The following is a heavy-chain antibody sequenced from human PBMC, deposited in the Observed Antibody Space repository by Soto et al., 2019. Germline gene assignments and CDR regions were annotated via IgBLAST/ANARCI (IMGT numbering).Heavy chain of an antibody. CDR2: IFPLTDIP. Sequence: QVQLVQSRTEVKKPGSSVNVSCTASGGTFRNYPINWVRRAPGQGLEWMGSIFPLTDIPDYAQNFQARLTISADKSTSTAYMELSSLTSDDTAMYFCERGPLVVLNYFESWCQGTLVTVSS. CDR3: ERGPLVVLNYFES. CDR1: GGTFRNYP. J-gene: IGHJ4*02. V-gene: IGHV1-69*02.